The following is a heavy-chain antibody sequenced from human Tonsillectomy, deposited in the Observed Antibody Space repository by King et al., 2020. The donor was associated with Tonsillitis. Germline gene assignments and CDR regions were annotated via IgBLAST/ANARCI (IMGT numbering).Heavy chain of an antibody. CDR2: ISYDGNRK. V-gene: IGHV3-30-3*01. CDR3: ARRSEAADAYSGMDV. Sequence: VQLVESGGGVVQPGRSLRLSCAASGFTFSHYAMHWVRQAPGKGLEWVAVISYDGNRKYYVDSVKGRFTISRDNSENTLSLQMNSLRAEDTAVYYCARRSEAADAYSGMDVWGQGTTVTVSS. J-gene: IGHJ6*02. CDR1: GFTFSHYA. D-gene: IGHD6-13*01.